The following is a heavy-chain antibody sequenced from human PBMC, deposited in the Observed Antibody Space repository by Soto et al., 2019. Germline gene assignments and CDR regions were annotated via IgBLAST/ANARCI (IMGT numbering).Heavy chain of an antibody. D-gene: IGHD2-15*01. V-gene: IGHV3-21*01. J-gene: IGHJ6*02. CDR2: ISSSSSYI. CDR3: ARDQLGQYCSGGSCYAHYYGMDV. Sequence: PGGSLRLSCAASGFTFISYIMNWVRQAPGKGMEWVSSISSSSSYIYYADSVKGRFTISRDNAKNSLYLQMNSLRAEDTAVYYCARDQLGQYCSGGSCYAHYYGMDVWGQGTTVTVSS. CDR1: GFTFISYI.